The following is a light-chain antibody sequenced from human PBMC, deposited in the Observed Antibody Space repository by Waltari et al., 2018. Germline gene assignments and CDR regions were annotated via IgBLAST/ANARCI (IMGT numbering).Light chain of an antibody. CDR1: RIGSKS. J-gene: IGLJ2*01. CDR3: QVWESSVV. Sequence: SYVLTPPPSVSVAPGQTARITCGGARIGSKSVHWYQQKPGQAPVLVVFDDSDRPSGISERFSGSISGPTATLTISRVEAGDEADYYCQVWESSVVFGGGTKLTVL. V-gene: IGLV3-21*02. CDR2: DDS.